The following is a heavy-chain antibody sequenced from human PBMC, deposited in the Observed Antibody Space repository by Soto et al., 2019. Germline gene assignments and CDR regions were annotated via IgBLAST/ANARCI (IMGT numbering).Heavy chain of an antibody. V-gene: IGHV3-23*01. CDR1: GFTFSSYA. Sequence: GSLRLSWSAAGFTFSSYAMSWVRQAPGKGLEWVSAISGSGGSTYYADSVKGRFTISRDNSKNTLYLQMNSLRADDPAVNYCAQDEYRSGWPLYFESWGPGHLVNVS. J-gene: IGHJ4*02. D-gene: IGHD6-19*01. CDR3: AQDEYRSGWPLYFES. CDR2: ISGSGGST.